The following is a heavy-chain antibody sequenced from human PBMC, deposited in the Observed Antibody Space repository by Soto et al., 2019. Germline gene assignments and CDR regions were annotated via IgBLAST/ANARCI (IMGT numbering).Heavy chain of an antibody. Sequence: QVQLVQSGAEVKKPGASVKVSCKASGYTFTSYGINWVRQAPGQGLEWLGWISPYDGYTNYAQILQGRVYMTTDTSTKKAYLELRSLRSDDTAMYYCARGGYYVSSGSRNYHYYGMNVWGQGTTVTVSS. V-gene: IGHV1-18*01. J-gene: IGHJ6*02. CDR3: ARGGYYVSSGSRNYHYYGMNV. CDR1: GYTFTSYG. CDR2: ISPYDGYT. D-gene: IGHD3-22*01.